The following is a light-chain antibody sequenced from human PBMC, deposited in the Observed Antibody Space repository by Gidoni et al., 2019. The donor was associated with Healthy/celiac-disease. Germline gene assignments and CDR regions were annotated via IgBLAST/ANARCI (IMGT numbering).Light chain of an antibody. V-gene: IGLV1-44*01. J-gene: IGLJ3*02. CDR1: SSNIGSNT. CDR2: SNT. Sequence: HSVLTQPPSPSGTPGQRVTISCSGSSSNIGSNTVNWYQQLPGTAPKLLIYSNTQRPSGVPDRFSGSKSGTSASLAISGLQSEDEADYYCAAWDDSLNGPVFGGGTKLTVL. CDR3: AAWDDSLNGPV.